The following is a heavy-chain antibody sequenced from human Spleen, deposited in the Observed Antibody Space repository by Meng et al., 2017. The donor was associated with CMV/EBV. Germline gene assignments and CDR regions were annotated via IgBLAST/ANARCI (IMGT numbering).Heavy chain of an antibody. CDR1: GYSFTGYW. V-gene: IGHV5-51*01. CDR3: ARQGDYDYVWGGYRPFDS. CDR2: IYPGDSDN. J-gene: IGHJ4*02. Sequence: GESLKISCKDSGYSFTGYWIGWVRQMPGKGLEWIGVIYPGDSDNKYNPSFEGRVTMSADKSITTTFLQWSSLEASDTAIYFCARQGDYDYVWGGYRPFDSWGQGTLVTVSS. D-gene: IGHD3-16*02.